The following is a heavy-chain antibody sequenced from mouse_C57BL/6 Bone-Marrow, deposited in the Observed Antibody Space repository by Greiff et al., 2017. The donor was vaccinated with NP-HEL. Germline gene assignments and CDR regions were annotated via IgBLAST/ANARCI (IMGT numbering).Heavy chain of an antibody. V-gene: IGHV2-2*01. CDR2: IWSGGST. CDR3: ARNRGGYYAMDY. Sequence: VKLVESGPGLVQPSQSLSIPCTVSGFSLTSYGVHWVRQSPGKGLEWLGVIWSGGSTDYNAAFISRLSISKDNSKSQVFFKMNSLQADDTAIYYCARNRGGYYAMDYWGQGTSVTVSS. CDR1: GFSLTSYG. J-gene: IGHJ4*01.